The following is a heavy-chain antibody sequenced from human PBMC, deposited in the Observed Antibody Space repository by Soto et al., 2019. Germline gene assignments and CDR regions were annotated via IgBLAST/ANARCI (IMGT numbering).Heavy chain of an antibody. CDR3: ARVTGLRFLEWLSYYYYYYGMDV. V-gene: IGHV4-34*01. D-gene: IGHD3-3*01. CDR2: INHSGST. J-gene: IGHJ6*02. Sequence: PSETLSLTCAVYGGSFSGYYWSWIRQPPGKGLEWIGEINHSGSTNYNPSLKSRATISVDTSKNQFSLKLSSVTAADTAVYYCARVTGLRFLEWLSYYYYYYGMDVWGQGTTVTVS. CDR1: GGSFSGYY.